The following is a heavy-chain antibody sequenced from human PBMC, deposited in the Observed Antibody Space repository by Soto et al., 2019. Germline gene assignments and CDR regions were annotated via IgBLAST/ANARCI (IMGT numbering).Heavy chain of an antibody. CDR2: ISSSGSTI. D-gene: IGHD4-17*01. J-gene: IGHJ3*02. CDR1: GFTFSDYY. CDR3: ARRRITNGDYDALDI. Sequence: PVVSLRISCAASGFTFSDYYMSWIRQAPGKGLEWVSYISSSGSTIYYADSVKGRFTISRDNAKNSLYLQMNSLRAEDTAVYYCARRRITNGDYDALDIWGQGTMVTVSS. V-gene: IGHV3-11*01.